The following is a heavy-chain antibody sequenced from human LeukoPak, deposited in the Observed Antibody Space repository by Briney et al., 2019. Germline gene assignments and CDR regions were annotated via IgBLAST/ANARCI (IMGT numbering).Heavy chain of an antibody. CDR2: IYYSGST. D-gene: IGHD6-25*01. Sequence: PSETLSLTCTVSGGSISSYYWSWIRQPPGKGLEWIGYIYYSGSTNHNPSLKSRVTISVDTSKNQFSLKLSSVTAADTAVYYCARLPKWAYPIAARDYWGQGTLVTVSS. V-gene: IGHV4-59*08. CDR3: ARLPKWAYPIAARDY. J-gene: IGHJ4*02. CDR1: GGSISSYY.